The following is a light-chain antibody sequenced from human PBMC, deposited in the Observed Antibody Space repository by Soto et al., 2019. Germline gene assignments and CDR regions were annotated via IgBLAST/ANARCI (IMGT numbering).Light chain of an antibody. Sequence: QSVLTQPPSVSAAPGQKVTISCSGSRSNIGNNYVAWYQQFPGTVPKLLIYNNNVRPSGTPDRISGSASGTSATLTITGLQTGDEADDFCVTWDNSLRTGVIGGGTKVTVL. V-gene: IGLV1-51*01. CDR1: RSNIGNNY. CDR3: VTWDNSLRTGV. CDR2: NNN. J-gene: IGLJ3*02.